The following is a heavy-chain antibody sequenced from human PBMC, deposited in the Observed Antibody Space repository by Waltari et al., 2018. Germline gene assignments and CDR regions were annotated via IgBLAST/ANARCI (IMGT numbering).Heavy chain of an antibody. J-gene: IGHJ4*02. V-gene: IGHV1-18*04. CDR2: SSAYNGNT. D-gene: IGHD3-10*01. CDR3: AREETYYYGTGSYYTPRGYFDY. CDR1: GYTFTSYG. Sequence: QVQLVQSGAEVKKPGASVKVSCKASGYTFTSYGISWVRQAPGQGIGWMGWSSAYNGNTNYAQKLQGRVTMTTDTSTSTAYMELRSLRSDDTAVYYCAREETYYYGTGSYYTPRGYFDYWGQGTLVTVSS.